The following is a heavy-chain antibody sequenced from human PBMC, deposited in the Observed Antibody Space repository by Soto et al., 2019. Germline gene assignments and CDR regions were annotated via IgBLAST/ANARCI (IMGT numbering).Heavy chain of an antibody. J-gene: IGHJ4*02. D-gene: IGHD6-19*01. V-gene: IGHV3-48*01. CDR1: GFTFSTYS. Sequence: EVQLVESGGDLVQPGGSLRLSCAASGFTFSTYSMNWVRQAPGKGLEWVSYISSSSTIYYADSVKGLFTISRDNVQNSLYMQIHSLRAEDTAVYYCARERGSGWTFDYWGQGPLVTVSS. CDR2: ISSSSTI. CDR3: ARERGSGWTFDY.